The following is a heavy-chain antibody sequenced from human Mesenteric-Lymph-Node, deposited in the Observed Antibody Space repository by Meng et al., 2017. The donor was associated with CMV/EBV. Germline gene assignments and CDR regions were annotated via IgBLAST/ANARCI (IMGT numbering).Heavy chain of an antibody. D-gene: IGHD6-13*01. Sequence: QVQLVHAGAEVKKPGSSVKVSCKASGGTFSRYTISWVRQAPGQGLEWRGRIIPILGIANYAQKFQGRVTIAADKSTSTAYMELSSLRSEDTAVYYCAGGIAAAGSRWFDPWGQGTLVTVSS. CDR1: GGTFSRYT. J-gene: IGHJ5*02. CDR3: AGGIAAAGSRWFDP. V-gene: IGHV1-69*02. CDR2: IIPILGIA.